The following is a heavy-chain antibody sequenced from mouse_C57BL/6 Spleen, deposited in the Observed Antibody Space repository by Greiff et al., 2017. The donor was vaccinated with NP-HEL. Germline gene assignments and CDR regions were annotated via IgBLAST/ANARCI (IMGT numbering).Heavy chain of an antibody. CDR2: INPSSGYT. D-gene: IGHD1-1*01. V-gene: IGHV1-7*01. J-gene: IGHJ4*01. CDR1: GYTFTEYT. CDR3: ARDYGSSGGYYAMDY. Sequence: VQLQESGAELVKPGASVKLSCKASGYTFTEYTIHWVKQRSGQGLEWIGYINPSSGYTKYNQKFKDKATLTADKSSSTAYMQLSSLTYEDSAVYYCARDYGSSGGYYAMDYWGQGTSVTVSS.